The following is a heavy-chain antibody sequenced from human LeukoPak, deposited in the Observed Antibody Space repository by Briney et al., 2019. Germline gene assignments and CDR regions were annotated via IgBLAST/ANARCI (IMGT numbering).Heavy chain of an antibody. J-gene: IGHJ6*03. CDR2: IHTSGST. CDR3: ARGRVSSSTWYSTYYYYFYMDV. V-gene: IGHV4-4*07. D-gene: IGHD1-1*01. Sequence: SETLSLTCTVSGVSITSYYWSWIRQPAGKGLEWIGRIHTSGSTNFNPSLNGRVSISRDTTNNLFSLRLRSVTAADTAVYFCARGRVSSSTWYSTYYYYFYMDVWGKGTTVTVSS. CDR1: GVSITSYY.